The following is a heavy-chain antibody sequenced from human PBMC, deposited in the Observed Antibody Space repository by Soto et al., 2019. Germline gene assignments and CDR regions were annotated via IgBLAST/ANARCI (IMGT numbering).Heavy chain of an antibody. J-gene: IGHJ6*02. V-gene: IGHV3-48*02. Sequence: GGSLRLSWAASGFTFSSHIMNWVRQAPGKGLEWVSYISSSSNSIYYADSVKGRFTISRDNAKNSLFLQMNSLRDEDTAVYYCARDLPLARWVGGTDVWGQGTTVTVSS. CDR2: ISSSSNSI. CDR3: ARDLPLARWVGGTDV. CDR1: GFTFSSHI. D-gene: IGHD1-26*01.